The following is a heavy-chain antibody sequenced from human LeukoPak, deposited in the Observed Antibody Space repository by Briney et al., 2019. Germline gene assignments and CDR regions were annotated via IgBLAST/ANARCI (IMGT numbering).Heavy chain of an antibody. J-gene: IGHJ4*02. D-gene: IGHD1-26*01. CDR3: ARDLSVGSKPDLGFDY. Sequence: GGSLRLSCVASGFTFSSYNMNWVRQAPGKGLEWVSSISSSSRYTYYTDSVKGRFTISRDNAKNSLYLQMNSLRAEDTAVYYCARDLSVGSKPDLGFDYWGQGTLVTVSS. V-gene: IGHV3-21*01. CDR1: GFTFSSYN. CDR2: ISSSSRYT.